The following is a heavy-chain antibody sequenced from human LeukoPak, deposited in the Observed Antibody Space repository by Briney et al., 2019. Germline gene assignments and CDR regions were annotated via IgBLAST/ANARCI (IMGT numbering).Heavy chain of an antibody. CDR1: GDTLTELP. CDR3: TTLTSMIRGDEYWFDP. Sequence: ASVKVSCKVSGDTLTELPMHWVRQAPGKGLEWMGGFDPEDDEIIYAQRFQDRVTMTEDASTDTAYMELSSLTSEDTAVYYCTTLTSMIRGDEYWFDPWGQGTLVTVSS. V-gene: IGHV1-24*01. CDR2: FDPEDDEI. J-gene: IGHJ5*02. D-gene: IGHD3-10*01.